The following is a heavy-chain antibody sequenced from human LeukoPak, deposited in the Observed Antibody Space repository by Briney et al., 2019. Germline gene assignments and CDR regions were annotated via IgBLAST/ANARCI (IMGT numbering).Heavy chain of an antibody. CDR2: INHSGST. Sequence: SETLSLTCAVYGGSFSGYYWSWIRQPLGKGLEWIGEINHSGSTNYNPSLKSRVTISVDTSKNQFSLKLSSVTAADTAVYYCARGPRRYGVVVPAAPSGAFDIWGQGTMVTVSS. J-gene: IGHJ3*02. CDR3: ARGPRRYGVVVPAAPSGAFDI. V-gene: IGHV4-34*01. CDR1: GGSFSGYY. D-gene: IGHD2-2*01.